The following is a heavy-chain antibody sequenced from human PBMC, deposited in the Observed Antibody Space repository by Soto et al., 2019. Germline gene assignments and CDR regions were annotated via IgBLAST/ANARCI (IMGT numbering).Heavy chain of an antibody. Sequence: GGSLRLSCAASGFTFSSYSMNWVRQAPGKGLEWVSSISSSSSYIYYADSVKGRFTISRDNAKNSLYLQMNSLRAEDTAVYYCAREPVVAATFDYWGQGTLVTVSS. D-gene: IGHD2-15*01. J-gene: IGHJ4*02. V-gene: IGHV3-21*01. CDR1: GFTFSSYS. CDR3: AREPVVAATFDY. CDR2: ISSSSSYI.